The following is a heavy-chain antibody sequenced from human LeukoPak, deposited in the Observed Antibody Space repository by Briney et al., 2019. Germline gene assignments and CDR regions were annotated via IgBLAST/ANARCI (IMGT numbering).Heavy chain of an antibody. CDR2: ISSSSSTI. J-gene: IGHJ4*02. CDR1: GSTFSSYS. V-gene: IGHV3-48*01. D-gene: IGHD7-27*01. CDR3: ARDHSNWEGVDC. Sequence: GGSLRLSCAASGSTFSSYSMNWVRQAPGKGLEWLSYISSSSSTIYYADSVKGRFTISRDNAKNSLYLQMNSLRAEDTAVYYCARDHSNWEGVDCWGQGTLVTVSS.